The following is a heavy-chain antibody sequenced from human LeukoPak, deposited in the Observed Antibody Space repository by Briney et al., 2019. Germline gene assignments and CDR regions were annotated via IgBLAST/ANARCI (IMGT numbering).Heavy chain of an antibody. CDR1: GFYFSSNW. D-gene: IGHD3-3*01. CDR3: AKDHYWSIDY. Sequence: GGSLRLSCAASGFYFSSNWMHWVRHAPGQGLVWVSRIKGDGISTNYADSVKGRFTISRDIAKNTLYLQMNSLRAEDTGVYYCAKDHYWSIDYWGRGTLVTASS. V-gene: IGHV3-74*01. CDR2: IKGDGIST. J-gene: IGHJ4*02.